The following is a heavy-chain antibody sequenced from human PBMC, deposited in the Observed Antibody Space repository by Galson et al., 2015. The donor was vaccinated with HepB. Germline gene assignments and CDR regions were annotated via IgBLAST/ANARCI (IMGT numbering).Heavy chain of an antibody. CDR3: TTDLEVRVAIDPPGAYYMDV. Sequence: SLRLSCAASGFTFNNAWMSWVRQAPGKGLEWVGRIKSKTDGGTTDYAAPVKGRFTISRDDSKNTLYLQMNSLKTEDTAVYYCTTDLEVRVAIDPPGAYYMDVWGKGTTVTVSS. V-gene: IGHV3-15*01. CDR1: GFTFNNAW. D-gene: IGHD2-2*02. CDR2: IKSKTDGGTT. J-gene: IGHJ6*03.